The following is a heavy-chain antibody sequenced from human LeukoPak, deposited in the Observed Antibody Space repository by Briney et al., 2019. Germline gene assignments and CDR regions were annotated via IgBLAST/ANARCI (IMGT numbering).Heavy chain of an antibody. CDR3: ASASYYDFWSGYFDY. CDR1: GGTFSSYA. J-gene: IGHJ4*02. D-gene: IGHD3-3*01. Sequence: SVKVSCKASGGTFSSYAISWVRQAPGQGLEWMGGIIPIFGTVNYAQKFQGRVTITADESTSTAYMELSSLRSEDTAVYYCASASYYDFWSGYFDYWGQGTLVTVSS. CDR2: IIPIFGTV. V-gene: IGHV1-69*13.